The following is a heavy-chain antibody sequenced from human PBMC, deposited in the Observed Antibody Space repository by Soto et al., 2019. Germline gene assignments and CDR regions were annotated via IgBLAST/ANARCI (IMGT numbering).Heavy chain of an antibody. CDR1: GYTFTSYA. CDR3: ARDHDYGGKTPLWFDP. CDR2: INAGNGNT. V-gene: IGHV1-3*01. J-gene: IGHJ5*02. D-gene: IGHD4-17*01. Sequence: ASVKVSCKASGYTFTSYAMHWVRQAPGQRLEWMGWINAGNGNTKYSQKFQGRVTITRDTSASTAYMELSSLRSEDTAVYYCARDHDYGGKTPLWFDPWGQGTLVPVSS.